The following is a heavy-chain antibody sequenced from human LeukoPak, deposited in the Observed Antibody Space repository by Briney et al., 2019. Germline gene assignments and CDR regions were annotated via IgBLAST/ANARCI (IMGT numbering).Heavy chain of an antibody. CDR3: ARDFYGGNSPSWWFDP. D-gene: IGHD4-23*01. Sequence: GAPVKVSCKASGYTFTSYYMHWVRQAPGQGLEWMGIINPSGGSTSYAQKFQGRVTMTRDMSTSTVYMELSSLRSEDTAVYYCARDFYGGNSPSWWFDPWGQGTLVTVSS. CDR2: INPSGGST. V-gene: IGHV1-46*01. CDR1: GYTFTSYY. J-gene: IGHJ5*02.